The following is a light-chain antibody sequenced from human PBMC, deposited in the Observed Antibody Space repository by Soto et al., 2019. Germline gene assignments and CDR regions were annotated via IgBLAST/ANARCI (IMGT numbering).Light chain of an antibody. Sequence: QSALTQPRSVSGSPGQSVTISCTGTSSDVGGYNYVSWYQQHPGKAPKLMIYDVSKRPSGVPDRFSGSKSGNTASLTISGLQAEDEADYSCCSYAGSDTLVVFGGGTKLTV. V-gene: IGLV2-11*01. CDR3: CSYAGSDTLVV. J-gene: IGLJ2*01. CDR1: SSDVGGYNY. CDR2: DVS.